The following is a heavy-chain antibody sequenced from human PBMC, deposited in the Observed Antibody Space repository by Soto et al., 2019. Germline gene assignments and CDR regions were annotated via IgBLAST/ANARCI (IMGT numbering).Heavy chain of an antibody. J-gene: IGHJ4*02. D-gene: IGHD3-9*01. CDR2: IIPIFGTA. V-gene: IGHV1-69*13. CDR1: GYTFSSYA. CDR3: AGSILTGYSPYYFDY. Sequence: SLKVSCKSSGYTFSSYAIICVRQTPGQGLEWMGGIIPIFGTANYAQKFQGRVTITADESTSTAYMELSSLRSEDTAVYYCAGSILTGYSPYYFDYWGQGTLVTVSS.